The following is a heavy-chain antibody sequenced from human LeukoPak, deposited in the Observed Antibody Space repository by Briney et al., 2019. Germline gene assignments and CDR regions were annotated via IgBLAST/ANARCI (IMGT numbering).Heavy chain of an antibody. CDR3: AKAIGYSYGYLYYFDY. J-gene: IGHJ4*02. CDR2: IYSGGST. Sequence: GGSLRLSCAASGFIVSSKDMSWVRQAPGKGLEWVSVIYSGGSTYYADSVKGRFTISRDNSKNTLYLQMNSLRAEDTAVYYCAKAIGYSYGYLYYFDYWGQGTLVTVSS. V-gene: IGHV3-53*01. CDR1: GFIVSSKD. D-gene: IGHD5-18*01.